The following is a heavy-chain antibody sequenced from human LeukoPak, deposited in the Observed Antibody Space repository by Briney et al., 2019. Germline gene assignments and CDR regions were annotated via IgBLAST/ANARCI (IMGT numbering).Heavy chain of an antibody. CDR1: GFVFSNYG. D-gene: IGHD4-17*01. CDR3: ATLTVATSFDY. CDR2: ISSSGTTT. Sequence: GGSLRLSCQTSGFVFSNYGMHWVRQAPGKGLEWISDISSSGTTTYYADSVKGRFTISRDNAKNSLYLQMNSLRAEDTAVYYCATLTVATSFDYWGQGTLVTVSS. V-gene: IGHV3-48*03. J-gene: IGHJ4*02.